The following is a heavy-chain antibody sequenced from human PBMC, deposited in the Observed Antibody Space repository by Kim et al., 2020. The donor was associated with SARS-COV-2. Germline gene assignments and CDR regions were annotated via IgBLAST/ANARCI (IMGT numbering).Heavy chain of an antibody. Sequence: ASVKVSCKASGYTFTSYAMHWVRQAPGQRLEWMGWINAGNGNTKYSQKFQGRVTITRDTSASTAYMELSSLRSEDTAVYYCARGRSWDSSGYYLDYWGQGTLVTVSS. V-gene: IGHV1-3*01. D-gene: IGHD3-22*01. J-gene: IGHJ4*02. CDR2: INAGNGNT. CDR3: ARGRSWDSSGYYLDY. CDR1: GYTFTSYA.